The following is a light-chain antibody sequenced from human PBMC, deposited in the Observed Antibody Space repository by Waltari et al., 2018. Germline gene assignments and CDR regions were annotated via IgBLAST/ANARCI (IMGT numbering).Light chain of an antibody. Sequence: EIVLTQSPGTLSLSPGERATLSCRASHSVSSNYLAWYQQRPGQPPRLLIYGASKRATGIPDRFSGSGSGTDVTLTIFRLEPEDFAVYYCQQYGRSPPYTFGQGTKLEIK. CDR1: HSVSSNY. J-gene: IGKJ2*01. CDR3: QQYGRSPPYT. V-gene: IGKV3-20*01. CDR2: GAS.